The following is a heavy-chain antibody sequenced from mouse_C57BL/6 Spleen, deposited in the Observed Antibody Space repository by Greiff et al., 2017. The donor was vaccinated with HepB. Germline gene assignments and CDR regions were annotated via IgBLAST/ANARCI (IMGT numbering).Heavy chain of an antibody. CDR2: IDPSDSET. V-gene: IGHV1-52*01. Sequence: VQLQQPGAELVRPGSSVKLSCKASGYTFTSYWMHWVKPRPIQGLEWIGNIDPSDSETHYNQKFKDKATLPVDKSSSTAYMQLSSLTSEDSAVYYCARGPGLGFYFDYWGQGTTLTVSS. D-gene: IGHD3-1*01. CDR3: ARGPGLGFYFDY. J-gene: IGHJ2*01. CDR1: GYTFTSYW.